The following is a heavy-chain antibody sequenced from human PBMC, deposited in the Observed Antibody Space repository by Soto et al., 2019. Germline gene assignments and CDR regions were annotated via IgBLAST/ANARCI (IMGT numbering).Heavy chain of an antibody. CDR1: GYTFIDYY. V-gene: IGHV1-2*04. J-gene: IGHJ4*02. CDR2: INPKGGGT. CDR3: ARESVALTKDFDY. Sequence: QVQLLQSGAEVKKPGASVKVSSKASGYTFIDYYMHWVRQAPGQGPEWMGCINPKGGGTKYAQKFQDWVTMTWDTSISTAYMELNRLRSDDTAVYYCARESVALTKDFDYWGQGTLVTVSS. D-gene: IGHD2-21*02.